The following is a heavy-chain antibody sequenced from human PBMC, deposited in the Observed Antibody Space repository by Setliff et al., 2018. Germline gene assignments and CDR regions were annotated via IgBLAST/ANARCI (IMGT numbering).Heavy chain of an antibody. D-gene: IGHD1-1*01. J-gene: IGHJ4*02. CDR1: GGSISSSNYY. V-gene: IGHV4-39*01. CDR2: IYHSGST. Sequence: SETLSLTCNVSGGSISSSNYYWGWIRQPPGRGLEWIGNIYHSGSTYYNPSLKTRVTISVDTSMNQFSLRLSSVTAADTAVYYCARIITTKASAADFDYWGQGTLVTVSS. CDR3: ARIITTKASAADFDY.